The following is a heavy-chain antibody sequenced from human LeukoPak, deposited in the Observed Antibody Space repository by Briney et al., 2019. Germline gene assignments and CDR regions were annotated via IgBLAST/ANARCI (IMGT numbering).Heavy chain of an antibody. CDR2: IKQDGSEK. Sequence: SGGSLRLSCAASGFTFSSYWMSWVRQAPGKGLEWVANIKQDGSEKYYVDSVKGRFTISRDNSKNTLYLQMNSLRAEDTAVYYCARDLLLADNGGSSAHDFWGQGTLVTVSS. CDR3: ARDLLLADNGGSSAHDF. V-gene: IGHV3-7*01. CDR1: GFTFSSYW. D-gene: IGHD2-15*01. J-gene: IGHJ4*02.